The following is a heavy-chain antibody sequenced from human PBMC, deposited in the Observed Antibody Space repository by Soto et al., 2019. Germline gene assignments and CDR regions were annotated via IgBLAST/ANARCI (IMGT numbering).Heavy chain of an antibody. CDR1: GDTFTNYY. CDR2: ISAYNGNT. V-gene: IGHV1-18*04. CDR3: ARPIVVVTRLSPAGYYYYGMDV. J-gene: IGHJ6*02. D-gene: IGHD2-21*02. Sequence: ASVKVSCTASGDTFTNYYIHWVRQAPGQGLEWMGWISAYNGNTNYAQKLQGRVTMTTDTSTSTAYMELRSLRSDDTAVYYCARPIVVVTRLSPAGYYYYGMDVWGQGTTVTVSS.